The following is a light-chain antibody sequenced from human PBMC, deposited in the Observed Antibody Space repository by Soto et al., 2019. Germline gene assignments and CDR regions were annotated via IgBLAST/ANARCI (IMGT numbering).Light chain of an antibody. CDR2: FEY. J-gene: IGKJ1*01. CDR3: LLTFSFHRT. V-gene: IGKV1-12*01. Sequence: DIQLTQSPSSVSAFVGDTGTRTCRASQGIGDRLAWYQQRPGKVPQLVVYFEYTLPSGVQSRFSASGSGAEFILTIKPMQAEDFATYYCLLTFSFHRTSGQGTKVDIK. CDR1: QGIGDR.